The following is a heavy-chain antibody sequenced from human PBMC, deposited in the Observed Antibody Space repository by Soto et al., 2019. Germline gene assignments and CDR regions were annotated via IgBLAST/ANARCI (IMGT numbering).Heavy chain of an antibody. CDR3: AREDNWNDYPMDV. CDR2: IWYDGSNK. CDR1: GFTFSSYG. Sequence: QVQLVESGGGVVQPGRSLRLSCAASGFTFSSYGMHWVRQAPGKGLEWVAVIWYDGSNKYYADSVKGRFTISRDNSKNTLYLQMNSLRAEDTAVYYCAREDNWNDYPMDVWGKGTTVTVSS. D-gene: IGHD1-1*01. J-gene: IGHJ6*03. V-gene: IGHV3-33*01.